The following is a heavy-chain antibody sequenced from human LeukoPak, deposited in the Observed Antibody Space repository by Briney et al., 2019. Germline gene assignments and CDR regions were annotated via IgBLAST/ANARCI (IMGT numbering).Heavy chain of an antibody. J-gene: IGHJ5*02. Sequence: SVKVSCKASGFTFTSSAMQWVRQARGQRLEWIGWIVVGSGSTNYAQKFQERVTITRDMSTSTAYMELSSLRSEDTAVYYCAALLGYYYDSSGLPIDPWGQGTLVTVSS. D-gene: IGHD3-22*01. V-gene: IGHV1-58*02. CDR1: GFTFTSSA. CDR3: AALLGYYYDSSGLPIDP. CDR2: IVVGSGST.